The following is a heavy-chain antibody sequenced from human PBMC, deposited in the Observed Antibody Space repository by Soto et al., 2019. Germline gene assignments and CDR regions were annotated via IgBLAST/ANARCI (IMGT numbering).Heavy chain of an antibody. D-gene: IGHD1-1*01. CDR1: GYTFGRDG. V-gene: IGHV1-2*02. Sequence: QVHLVQSGAEVKTPGASVKVSCKGSGYTFGRDGMHWVRQAPGQGLEWLAWINAINGDTKYAPKFQGGVTMTRDTSITTAYMELSRLRSGDTAVYYCAREPATAKPEGVDFWGQGTLVTVSS. CDR3: AREPATAKPEGVDF. CDR2: INAINGDT. J-gene: IGHJ4*02.